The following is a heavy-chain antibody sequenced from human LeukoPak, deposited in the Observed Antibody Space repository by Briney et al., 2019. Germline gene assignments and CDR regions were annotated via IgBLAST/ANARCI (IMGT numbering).Heavy chain of an antibody. CDR1: GDSTSSRSYY. Sequence: PSETLSLTCTVSGDSTSSRSYYWGWIRQPPGKGLEWIGSIYYSGITYYNPSLKSRVTISVDTSKNQFSLKLSSVTAADTAVYYCARVGVVFDYWGQGTLVTVSS. D-gene: IGHD3-16*01. CDR3: ARVGVVFDY. J-gene: IGHJ4*02. CDR2: IYYSGIT. V-gene: IGHV4-39*01.